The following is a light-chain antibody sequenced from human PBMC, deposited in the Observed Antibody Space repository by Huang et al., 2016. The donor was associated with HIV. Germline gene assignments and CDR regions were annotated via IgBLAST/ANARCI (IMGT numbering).Light chain of an antibody. CDR1: QSLLHSDGETY. V-gene: IGKV2D-29*01. J-gene: IGKJ4*01. CDR2: EVS. Sequence: DIVMTQTPLSLSVTPGQPASISCKSRQSLLHSDGETYLYWYLHKPGQAPQLLIYEVSNRFSGVPDRFSGRGSGTDFTLRISRVEAEDVGVYYCMQRTQRPLTFGGGTKVEIK. CDR3: MQRTQRPLT.